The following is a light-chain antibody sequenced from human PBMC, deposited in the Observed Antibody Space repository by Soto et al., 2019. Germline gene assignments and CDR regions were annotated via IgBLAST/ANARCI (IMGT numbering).Light chain of an antibody. V-gene: IGKV1-17*01. CDR2: AAS. CDR1: QGINNL. J-gene: IGKJ3*01. CDR3: LQHDTYPFT. Sequence: DIQMTQSPSSLSASVGDRVTITCRASQGINNLLGWYQQGPGKAPKRLFYAASNLEGGVPSRFSGSGSGTEFTLTISSLQPEDFATYYCLQHDTYPFTFGPGTKVDVK.